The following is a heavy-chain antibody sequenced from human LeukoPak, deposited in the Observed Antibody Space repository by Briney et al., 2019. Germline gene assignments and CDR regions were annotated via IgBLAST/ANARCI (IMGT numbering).Heavy chain of an antibody. CDR1: GFSFSSYE. Sequence: GGSLRLSCAASGFSFSSYEMNWVRQAPGKGLEWVSYISSSGSTINYADSVKGRFTISRDNAKNSLYLQMNSLRAENTAVYYCARDYYWYDYWGQGTLVTVSS. V-gene: IGHV3-48*03. J-gene: IGHJ4*02. CDR2: ISSSGSTI. CDR3: ARDYYWYDY. D-gene: IGHD2-8*01.